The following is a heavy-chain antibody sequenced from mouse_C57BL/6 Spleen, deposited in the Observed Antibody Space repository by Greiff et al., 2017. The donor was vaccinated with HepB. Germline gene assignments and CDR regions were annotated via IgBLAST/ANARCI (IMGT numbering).Heavy chain of an antibody. J-gene: IGHJ3*01. CDR3: ARSYYGSSPWFAY. D-gene: IGHD1-1*01. Sequence: QVQLQQSGAELVRPGTSVKVSCKASGYAFTNYLIEWVKQRPGQGLEWIGVINPGSGGTNYNEKFKGSATLTADKSSSTAYMQLSSLTSEDSAVYFCARSYYGSSPWFAYWGQGTLVTVSA. V-gene: IGHV1-54*01. CDR1: GYAFTNYL. CDR2: INPGSGGT.